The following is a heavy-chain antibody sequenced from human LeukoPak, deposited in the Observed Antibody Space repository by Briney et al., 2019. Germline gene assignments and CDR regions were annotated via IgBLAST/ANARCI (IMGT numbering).Heavy chain of an antibody. Sequence: SETLSLTCAVYGGSFSGYYWSWIRQPPGKGLEWIGEINHSGSTNYNPSLKSRVTISVDTSKNQFSLKLSSVTAADTAVYYCARRGYSYGSPYYYYYMDVWGKGTTVTVSS. CDR3: ARRGYSYGSPYYYYYMDV. J-gene: IGHJ6*03. V-gene: IGHV4-34*01. D-gene: IGHD5-18*01. CDR2: INHSGST. CDR1: GGSFSGYY.